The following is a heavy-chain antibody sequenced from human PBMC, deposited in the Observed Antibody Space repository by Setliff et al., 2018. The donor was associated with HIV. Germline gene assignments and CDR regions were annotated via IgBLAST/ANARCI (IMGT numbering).Heavy chain of an antibody. J-gene: IGHJ3*02. Sequence: SETLSLTCTVSGGPISSGSYYWSWIRQPAGKGLEWIGRIYTSGSTNYNPSLKSRVTISVDTSKKQFSLKVNSVTAADTAVYYCARAPFYSGYDSHDSSGYYLDAFDIWGPGTMVTVSS. CDR2: IYTSGST. CDR1: GGPISSGSYY. CDR3: ARAPFYSGYDSHDSSGYYLDAFDI. V-gene: IGHV4-61*02. D-gene: IGHD3-22*01.